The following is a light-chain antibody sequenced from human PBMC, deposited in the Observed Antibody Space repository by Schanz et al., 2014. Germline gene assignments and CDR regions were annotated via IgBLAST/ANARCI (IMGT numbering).Light chain of an antibody. V-gene: IGLV2-14*02. CDR1: SSDVGSYNL. CDR3: SSYTSSAPLGVV. J-gene: IGLJ2*01. CDR2: EGS. Sequence: QSALTQPASVSGSPGQSITISCTGTSSDVGSYNLVSWYQQHPGKAPKLMLYEGSKRPSGVSNRFSGSTSGNTASLVISGLRPEDDADYFCSSYTSSAPLGVVFGGGTKLTVL.